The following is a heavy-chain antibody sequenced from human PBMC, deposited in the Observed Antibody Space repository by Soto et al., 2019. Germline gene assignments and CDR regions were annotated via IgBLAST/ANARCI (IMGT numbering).Heavy chain of an antibody. CDR1: GFPFSSYA. CDR2: ISGSGGST. J-gene: IGHJ6*02. V-gene: IGHV3-23*01. D-gene: IGHD1-26*01. CDR3: AKDSMVGAQAYYYYGMDV. Sequence: GGSLRLSCAASGFPFSSYAMSWVRQAPGKGLEWVSAISGSGGSTYYADSVKGRFTISRDNSKNTLYLQMNSLRAEDTAVYYCAKDSMVGAQAYYYYGMDVWGQGTTVTVSS.